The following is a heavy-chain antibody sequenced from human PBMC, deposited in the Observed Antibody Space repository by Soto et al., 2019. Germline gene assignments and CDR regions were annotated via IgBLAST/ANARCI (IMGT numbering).Heavy chain of an antibody. V-gene: IGHV3-30-3*01. Sequence: QVQLVESGGGVVQPGRSLRLSCAASGFTFSSYAMHWVRQAPGKGLEWVAVISYDGSNKYYADSVKGRFTISRDNSKNKRDLQMNSLRAEDTAVYYCARDPRRIVGAHLGYYYYGMDVWGQGTTVTVSS. J-gene: IGHJ6*02. CDR3: ARDPRRIVGAHLGYYYYGMDV. D-gene: IGHD1-26*01. CDR2: ISYDGSNK. CDR1: GFTFSSYA.